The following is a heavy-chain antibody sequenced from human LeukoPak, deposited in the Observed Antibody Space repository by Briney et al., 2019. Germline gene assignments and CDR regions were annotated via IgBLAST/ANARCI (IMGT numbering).Heavy chain of an antibody. CDR1: GYTFTSYA. V-gene: IGHV1-3*01. CDR2: INAGNGNT. D-gene: IGHD3-9*01. Sequence: ASVKVSCKASGYTFTSYAMHWVRQAPGQRLEWMGWINAGNGNTKYSQKFQGRVTVTRDTSASTAYMELSSLRSEDTAVYYCARAPTHYDILTGYCYYYYGMDVWGQGTTVTVSS. J-gene: IGHJ6*02. CDR3: ARAPTHYDILTGYCYYYYGMDV.